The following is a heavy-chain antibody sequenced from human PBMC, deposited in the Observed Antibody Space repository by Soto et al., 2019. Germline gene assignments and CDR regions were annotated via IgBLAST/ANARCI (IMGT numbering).Heavy chain of an antibody. V-gene: IGHV1-8*01. J-gene: IGHJ4*02. Sequence: QVQLVQSGAEVKKPGASVKVSCKASGYTFTSYDINWVRQAPGQGLEWMGWMNPNTGNTGYAQKFHGRFILTRDTSISTAYMELSSLTSEDTAEYYCARNPANTGYFEYWGQGTLVTVSS. CDR2: MNPNTGNT. CDR3: ARNPANTGYFEY. CDR1: GYTFTSYD. D-gene: IGHD2-8*02.